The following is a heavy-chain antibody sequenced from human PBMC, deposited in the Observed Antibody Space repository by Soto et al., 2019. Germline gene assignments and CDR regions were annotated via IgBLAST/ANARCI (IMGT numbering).Heavy chain of an antibody. Sequence: SGGSLRLSCAASGFTFSSYGMHWVRQAPGKGLEWVAVISYDGSNKYYADSVKGRFTISRDNSKNTLYLQMNSLRAEDTTVYYCAKVPHYDSSGGSYWGQGTLVTVSS. D-gene: IGHD3-22*01. CDR2: ISYDGSNK. V-gene: IGHV3-30*18. CDR1: GFTFSSYG. J-gene: IGHJ4*02. CDR3: AKVPHYDSSGGSY.